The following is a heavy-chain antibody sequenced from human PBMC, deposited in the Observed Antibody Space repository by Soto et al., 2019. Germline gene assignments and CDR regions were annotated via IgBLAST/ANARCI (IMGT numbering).Heavy chain of an antibody. V-gene: IGHV3-23*01. CDR3: AKGMNLERAPQYYYYYYGMDV. J-gene: IGHJ6*02. CDR2: ISGSGGST. Sequence: EVQLLESGGGLVQPGGSLRLSCAASGFTFSSYAMSWVRQAPGKGLEWVSAISGSGGSTYYADSVKGRFTISRDNSKNTLYLQMNRLRAEDTAVYYCAKGMNLERAPQYYYYYYGMDVWGQGTTVTVSS. D-gene: IGHD1-1*01. CDR1: GFTFSSYA.